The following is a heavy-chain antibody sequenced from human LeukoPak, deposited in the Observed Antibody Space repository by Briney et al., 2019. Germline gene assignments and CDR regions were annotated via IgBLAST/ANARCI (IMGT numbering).Heavy chain of an antibody. D-gene: IGHD2-2*01. CDR3: TTRIRSTSGTADY. J-gene: IGHJ4*02. V-gene: IGHV1-8*03. Sequence: ASVKVSCKASGYTFIGYYMHWVRQATGQGLEWMGWMNPSSGNTGCAQKFQGRVTITRNTSISTAYMELSSLRSEDTAVYYCTTRIRSTSGTADYWGQGTLVTVSS. CDR2: MNPSSGNT. CDR1: GYTFIGYY.